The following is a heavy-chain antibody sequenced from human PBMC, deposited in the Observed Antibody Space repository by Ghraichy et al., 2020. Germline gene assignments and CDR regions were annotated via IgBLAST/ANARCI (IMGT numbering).Heavy chain of an antibody. CDR3: AKFSEYYDFWSGYYGFDGMDV. Sequence: GGSLRLSCAASGFTFSSYGMHWVRQAPGKGLEWVAFIRYDGSNKYYADSVKGRFTISRDNSKNTLYLQMNSLRAEDTAVYYCAKFSEYYDFWSGYYGFDGMDVWGQGTTVTVSS. D-gene: IGHD3-3*01. V-gene: IGHV3-30*02. CDR2: IRYDGSNK. CDR1: GFTFSSYG. J-gene: IGHJ6*02.